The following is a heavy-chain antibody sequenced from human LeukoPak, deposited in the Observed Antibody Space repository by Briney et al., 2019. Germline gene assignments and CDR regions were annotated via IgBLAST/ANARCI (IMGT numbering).Heavy chain of an antibody. J-gene: IGHJ5*02. Sequence: PGGSLRLSCAASGFTFSTYAMNWVRQAPGKGLELVSTISSGGGSTYYADSVKGRFTISRDNSKNTLSLQMNSLRADDTAIYYCAKEGVGYGSGSYNWFDPWGQGALVTVSS. V-gene: IGHV3-23*01. D-gene: IGHD3-10*01. CDR1: GFTFSTYA. CDR3: AKEGVGYGSGSYNWFDP. CDR2: ISSGGGST.